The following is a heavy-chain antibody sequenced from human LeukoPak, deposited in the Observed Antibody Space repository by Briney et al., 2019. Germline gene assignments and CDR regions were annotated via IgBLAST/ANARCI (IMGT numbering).Heavy chain of an antibody. J-gene: IGHJ3*02. V-gene: IGHV3-21*01. CDR3: ARDCSWRDYAFDI. Sequence: GGSLRLSCAASGFSFSSYRMNWVRQAPGKGLEWVSSVSNSGDYIHYADSVKGRFTISRDNAKNSLYLQMNSLRAEDTAVYYCARDCSWRDYAFDIWGQGTMVTVSS. D-gene: IGHD3-10*02. CDR2: VSNSGDYI. CDR1: GFSFSSYR.